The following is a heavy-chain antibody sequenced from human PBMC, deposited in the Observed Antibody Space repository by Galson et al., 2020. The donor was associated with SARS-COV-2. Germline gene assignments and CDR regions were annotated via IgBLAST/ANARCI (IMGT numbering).Heavy chain of an antibody. CDR3: ARASRTIFGVVKHFDY. Sequence: SETLSLTCTVSGGSISSGGYYWSWIRQHPGKGLEWIGYIYYSGSTYYNPSLKSRVTISVDTSKNQFSLKLSSVTAADTAVYYCARASRTIFGVVKHFDYWGQGTLVTVSS. J-gene: IGHJ4*02. V-gene: IGHV4-31*03. CDR1: GGSISSGGYY. D-gene: IGHD3-3*01. CDR2: IYYSGST.